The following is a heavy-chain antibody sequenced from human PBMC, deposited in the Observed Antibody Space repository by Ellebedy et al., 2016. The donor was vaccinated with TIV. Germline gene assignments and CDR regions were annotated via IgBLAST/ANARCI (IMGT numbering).Heavy chain of an antibody. V-gene: IGHV1-18*04. D-gene: IGHD6-6*01. CDR2: IGTYEGNT. Sequence: AASVKVSCKASGYTFTTYGITWVRQAPGQGPEWMGWIGTYEGNTKYAQKLQGRVTMTRDTSTSTAYMELRRLRPDDTAVYYCARDRDGSSSSDFQHWGPGTLVTVSS. CDR1: GYTFTTYG. J-gene: IGHJ1*01. CDR3: ARDRDGSSSSDFQH.